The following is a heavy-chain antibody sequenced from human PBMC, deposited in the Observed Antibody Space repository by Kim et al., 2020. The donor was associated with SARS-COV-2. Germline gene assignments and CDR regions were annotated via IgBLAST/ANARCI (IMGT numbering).Heavy chain of an antibody. V-gene: IGHV1-18*04. CDR1: GYTFTSYG. J-gene: IGHJ6*02. D-gene: IGHD2-2*02. CDR3: ARLVPAAIRRDYYYGMDV. Sequence: ASVKVSCKASGYTFTSYGISWVRQAPGQGLEWMGWISAYNGNTNYAQKLQGRVTMTTDTSTSTAYMELRSLRSDDTAVYYCARLVPAAIRRDYYYGMDVWGQGTTVTVSS. CDR2: ISAYNGNT.